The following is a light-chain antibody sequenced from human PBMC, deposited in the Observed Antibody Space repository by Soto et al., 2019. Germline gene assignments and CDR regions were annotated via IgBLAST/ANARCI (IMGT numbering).Light chain of an antibody. CDR1: ESISTW. CDR2: GAS. J-gene: IGKJ1*01. V-gene: IGKV1-5*03. CDR3: QQYGRLWS. Sequence: DIQMTQSPSSLSASVGDRVTITCRASESISTWLAWYQQKPGKAPKLLIYGASSLESGVPPGFSGDGSETEFTLTISSLQRDVFGTYYCQQYGRLWSFGQGTKVEIE.